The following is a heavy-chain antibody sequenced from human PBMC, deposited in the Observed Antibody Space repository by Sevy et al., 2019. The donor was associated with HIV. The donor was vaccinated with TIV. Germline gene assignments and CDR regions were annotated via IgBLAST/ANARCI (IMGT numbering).Heavy chain of an antibody. CDR3: VGPKLTYTNGWHYFDY. CDR2: IRHGGYT. CDR1: GASISNTAYY. V-gene: IGHV4-39*01. Sequence: SETLSLTCIVSGASISNTAYYWGWIRQSPGKGLEWIASIRHGGYTFYNPSLKSRVTISADTSRNQFSLKLTSVSAADTSIYYCVGPKLTYTNGWHYFDYWGQGTVVTVSS. J-gene: IGHJ4*02. D-gene: IGHD2-8*01.